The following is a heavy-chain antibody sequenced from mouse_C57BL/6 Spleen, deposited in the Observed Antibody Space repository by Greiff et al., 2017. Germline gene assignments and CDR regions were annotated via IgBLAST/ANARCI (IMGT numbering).Heavy chain of an antibody. D-gene: IGHD2-5*01. CDR2: IWSGGST. CDR1: GFSLTSYG. J-gene: IGHJ1*03. Sequence: VQLQESGPGLVQPSQSLSITCTVSGFSLTSYGVHWVRQSPGKGLEWLGVIWSGGSTDYNAAFISRLSISKDNSKSQVFVKMNSLQADDTAIYYCARGRSNYPWYFDVWGTGTTVTVSS. V-gene: IGHV2-2*01. CDR3: ARGRSNYPWYFDV.